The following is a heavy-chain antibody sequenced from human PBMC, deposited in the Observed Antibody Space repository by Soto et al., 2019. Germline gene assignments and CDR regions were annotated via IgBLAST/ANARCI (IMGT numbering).Heavy chain of an antibody. CDR3: ARGNYDFLTGYYIEYFDY. Sequence: SETLSLTCTVSGGSISTYYWSWIRQPPGKGLEWIGYIYYSGSTNYNPSLKSRVTISVDTSKNQFSLKLSSVTAADTAVYYCARGNYDFLTGYYIEYFDYWGQGTLVTVSS. D-gene: IGHD3-9*01. V-gene: IGHV4-59*01. CDR1: GGSISTYY. CDR2: IYYSGST. J-gene: IGHJ4*02.